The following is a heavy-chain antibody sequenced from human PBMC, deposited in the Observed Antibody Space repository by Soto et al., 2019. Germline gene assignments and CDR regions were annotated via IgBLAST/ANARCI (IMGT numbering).Heavy chain of an antibody. CDR1: GGTFSSYA. D-gene: IGHD6-19*01. V-gene: IGHV1-69*12. J-gene: IGHJ5*01. Sequence: QVQLVQSGAEVKKPGSSVKVSCTASGGTFSSYAISWVRQAPGQGLEWMGGIIPIFGTANYAQKFRGRVTITADESTSTARLALCSLRSEDTAVYYCARERDGAVAVWLACWGQGTLVTVSS. CDR2: IIPIFGTA. CDR3: ARERDGAVAVWLAC.